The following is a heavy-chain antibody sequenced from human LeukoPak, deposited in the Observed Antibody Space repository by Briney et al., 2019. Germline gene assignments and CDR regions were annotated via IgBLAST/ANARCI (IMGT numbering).Heavy chain of an antibody. D-gene: IGHD6-13*01. V-gene: IGHV3-64*01. Sequence: PGGSPRLSCAASGFAFSGYAMHWVRQAPGKGLAYVSAITNDGVNTYYTNSVKGRFTISRDNSKNTLYLQMGSLRAEDMAIYYCARVGTGQQPDYWGQGTLVTVSS. CDR1: GFAFSGYA. J-gene: IGHJ4*02. CDR2: ITNDGVNT. CDR3: ARVGTGQQPDY.